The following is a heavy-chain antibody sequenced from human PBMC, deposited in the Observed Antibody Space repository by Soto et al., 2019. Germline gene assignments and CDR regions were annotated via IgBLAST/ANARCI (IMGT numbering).Heavy chain of an antibody. D-gene: IGHD5-18*01. J-gene: IGHJ4*02. CDR3: AKDLLGYGCDH. CDR2: IEGSKT. CDR1: GFAFSPNA. Sequence: GGSLRLSCAASGFAFSPNAMAWVRQAPGRGLEWVSSIEGSKTIYADSVEGRFTISRDIAKNTLYLQMNSLRAEDTAIYYCAKDLLGYGCDHWGQGTLVTVSS. V-gene: IGHV3-23*01.